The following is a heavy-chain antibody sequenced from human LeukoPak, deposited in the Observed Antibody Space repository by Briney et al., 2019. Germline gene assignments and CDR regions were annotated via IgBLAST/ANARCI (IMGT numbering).Heavy chain of an antibody. CDR2: IYHSGST. V-gene: IGHV4-38-2*02. D-gene: IGHD1-26*01. J-gene: IGHJ4*02. Sequence: PSETLSLTCTVSGYSISSGYYWGWIRQPPGKGLEWIGSIYHSGSTYYNPSLKSRVTMSVDTSKNQFSLKLSSVTAADTAVYYCARGGSYYEYWGQGTLVTVSS. CDR3: ARGGSYYEY. CDR1: GYSISSGYY.